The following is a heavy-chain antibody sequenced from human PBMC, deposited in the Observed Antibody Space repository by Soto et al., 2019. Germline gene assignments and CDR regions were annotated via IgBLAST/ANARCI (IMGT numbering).Heavy chain of an antibody. CDR1: GFTFSSYA. Sequence: EVQLLESGGGLVQPGGSLRLSCAASGFTFSSYAMSWVRQAPGKGLEWVSAISGSGGSTYYADSVKGRFTISRDNSKNTLDLQMNSLRGDDKAVYYCAKGVAGRRIDYWGQGTLVTVSS. CDR3: AKGVAGRRIDY. D-gene: IGHD6-19*01. CDR2: ISGSGGST. V-gene: IGHV3-23*01. J-gene: IGHJ4*02.